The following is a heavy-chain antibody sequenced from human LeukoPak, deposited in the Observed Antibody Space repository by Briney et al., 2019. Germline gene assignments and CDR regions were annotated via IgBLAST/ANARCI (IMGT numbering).Heavy chain of an antibody. CDR2: ISYDGSNK. CDR3: ARDQKWELPFIDY. CDR1: GFTFSSYA. V-gene: IGHV3-30*04. Sequence: GGSLRLSCAASGFTFSSYAMHWVRQAPGKGLEWVAVISYDGSNKYYADSVKGRFIISRDNSKNTLYLQMNSLRAEDTAVYYCARDQKWELPFIDYWGQGTLVTVSS. J-gene: IGHJ4*02. D-gene: IGHD1-26*01.